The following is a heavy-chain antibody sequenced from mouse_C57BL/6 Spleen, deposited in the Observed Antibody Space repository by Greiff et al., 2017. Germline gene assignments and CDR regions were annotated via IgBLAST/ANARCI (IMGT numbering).Heavy chain of an antibody. CDR1: GYTFTSYW. CDR2: IDPSDSET. Sequence: VQLQQPGAELVRPGSSVKLSCKASGYTFTSYWMHWVKQRPIQGLEWIGNIDPSDSETHYNQKFKDKATLTVDKSSSTAYMQLSSLTSEDSAVYYCARKDYDYDSFAYWGQGTLVTVSA. J-gene: IGHJ3*01. D-gene: IGHD2-4*01. V-gene: IGHV1-52*01. CDR3: ARKDYDYDSFAY.